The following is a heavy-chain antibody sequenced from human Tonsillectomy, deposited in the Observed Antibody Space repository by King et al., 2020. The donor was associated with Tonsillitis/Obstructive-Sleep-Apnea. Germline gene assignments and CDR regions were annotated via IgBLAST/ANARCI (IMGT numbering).Heavy chain of an antibody. J-gene: IGHJ4*02. CDR3: ARESEAMVQGVTFDY. V-gene: IGHV3-7*04. Sequence: VQLVESGGGSVQPGGSLRLSCAASGFTFRRYWMSWVRQAPGKGLEWVANIKQDGSEKYYGDSVKGRFTISRDNAKNSLYLQMNSLKAEDTAVYYCARESEAMVQGVTFDYWGQGTLVTVSS. CDR1: GFTFRRYW. D-gene: IGHD3-10*01. CDR2: IKQDGSEK.